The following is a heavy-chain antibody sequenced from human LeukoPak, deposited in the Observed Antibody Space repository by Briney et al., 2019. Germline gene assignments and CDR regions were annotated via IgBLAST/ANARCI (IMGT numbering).Heavy chain of an antibody. D-gene: IGHD3-22*01. CDR3: ARTYYYDSSGYSPPGY. Sequence: SETLSLTCTVSGGSISSGSYYWSWIRQPPGKGLEWIGYIYYSGSTNYNPSLKSRVTISVDTSKNQFSLKLSSVTAADTAVYYCARTYYYDSSGYSPPGYWGQGTLVTVPS. CDR2: IYYSGST. CDR1: GGSISSGSYY. J-gene: IGHJ4*02. V-gene: IGHV4-61*01.